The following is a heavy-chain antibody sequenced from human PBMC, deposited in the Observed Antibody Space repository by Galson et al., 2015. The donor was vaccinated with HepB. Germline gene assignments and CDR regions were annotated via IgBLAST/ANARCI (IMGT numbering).Heavy chain of an antibody. CDR2: ISWNSGSI. CDR1: GFTFDDYA. CDR3: AKDHNYGGNSVPGAFDI. V-gene: IGHV3-9*01. Sequence: SLRLSCAASGFTFDDYAMHWVRQAPGKGLEWVSGISWNSGSIGYADSVKGRFTISRDNAKNSLYLQMNSLRAEDTALYYCAKDHNYGGNSVPGAFDIWGQGTMVTVSS. D-gene: IGHD4-23*01. J-gene: IGHJ3*02.